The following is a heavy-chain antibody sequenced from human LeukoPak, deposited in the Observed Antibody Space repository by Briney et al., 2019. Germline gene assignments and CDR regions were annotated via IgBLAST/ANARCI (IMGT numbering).Heavy chain of an antibody. D-gene: IGHD5-12*01. CDR3: ARRGYITGYDLT. CDR2: IYYSGST. CDR1: GYSISSGYY. Sequence: SETLSLTCTVSGYSISSGYYWGWVRQPPGKGLEWIGTIYYSGSTYYNPSLKSRVIMSVDTSKNQFSLKLSSVTATDTAVHYCARRGYITGYDLTWGQGTLVTVSS. J-gene: IGHJ5*02. V-gene: IGHV4-38-2*02.